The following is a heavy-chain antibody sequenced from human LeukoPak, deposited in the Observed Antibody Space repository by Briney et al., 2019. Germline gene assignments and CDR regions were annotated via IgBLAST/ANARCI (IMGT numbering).Heavy chain of an antibody. J-gene: IGHJ6*03. D-gene: IGHD6-6*01. Sequence: GASVKVSCKASGYTFNNHDINWVRQAPGRGLAWMGWSNTYSANTNYAQEFQDRVIMTTDTSPSTAYMELRSLRSADTAVYYCAREGGIARPPYLYDYTDVWGKGTTVTVSS. CDR2: SNTYSANT. CDR1: GYTFNNHD. CDR3: AREGGIARPPYLYDYTDV. V-gene: IGHV1-18*01.